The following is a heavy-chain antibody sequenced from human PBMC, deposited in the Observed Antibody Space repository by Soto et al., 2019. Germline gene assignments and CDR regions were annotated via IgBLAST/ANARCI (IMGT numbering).Heavy chain of an antibody. CDR3: ASDTYYDFWSGHPLTVYYYYGMDV. CDR1: GGTFSSYA. D-gene: IGHD3-3*01. V-gene: IGHV1-69*13. Sequence: ASVKVSCKASGGTFSSYAISWVRQAPGQGLEWMGGIIPIFGTANYAQKFQGRVTITADESTSTAYMELSSLRSEDTAVYYCASDTYYDFWSGHPLTVYYYYGMDVWGQGTTVTVSS. CDR2: IIPIFGTA. J-gene: IGHJ6*02.